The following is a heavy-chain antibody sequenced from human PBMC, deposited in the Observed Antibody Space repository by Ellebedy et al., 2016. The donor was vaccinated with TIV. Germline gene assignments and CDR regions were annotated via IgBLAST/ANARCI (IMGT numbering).Heavy chain of an antibody. V-gene: IGHV5-51*01. CDR3: ARQAAMVDYYYYMDV. CDR1: GYSFSSYW. D-gene: IGHD5-18*01. Sequence: GESLKISXKGSGYSFSSYWIAWVRQMPGKGLEWMGIVNPGDSDTRYSPSFQGQVTISVDKSVSTAYLQWNSLKASDTAMYYCARQAAMVDYYYYMDVWGKGTTVTVS. CDR2: VNPGDSDT. J-gene: IGHJ6*03.